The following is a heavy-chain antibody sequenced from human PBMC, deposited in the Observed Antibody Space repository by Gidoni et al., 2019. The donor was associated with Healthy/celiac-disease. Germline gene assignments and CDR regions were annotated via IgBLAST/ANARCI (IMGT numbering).Heavy chain of an antibody. D-gene: IGHD3-3*01. V-gene: IGHV4-34*01. CDR3: ARGLLRVLEWSAHYYYGMDV. Sequence: QVQLQQWGAGLLNPSETLSLTCAVYGGSFSGYYCRWIRQPPGTGLDWIGEINHRGSTNYNPSLKRRVTISVDTSKNQFSLKLSSVTAADTAVYYCARGLLRVLEWSAHYYYGMDVWGQGTTVTVS. J-gene: IGHJ6*02. CDR1: GGSFSGYY. CDR2: INHRGST.